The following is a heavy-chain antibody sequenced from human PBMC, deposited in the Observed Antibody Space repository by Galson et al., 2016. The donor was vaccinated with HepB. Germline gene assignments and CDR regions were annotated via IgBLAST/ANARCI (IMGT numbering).Heavy chain of an antibody. V-gene: IGHV1-46*01. Sequence: SVKVSCKASGYTFTKYYMHWVRQAPGQGLEWMGIINPNGGSTSYSQKFQGRVTMTRDTSTSTVYMELSSLRSEDTAVYYCARASSRDSSSWYGAEYFQYWGQGTLVTVSS. D-gene: IGHD6-13*01. CDR1: GYTFTKYY. CDR2: INPNGGST. CDR3: ARASSRDSSSWYGAEYFQY. J-gene: IGHJ1*01.